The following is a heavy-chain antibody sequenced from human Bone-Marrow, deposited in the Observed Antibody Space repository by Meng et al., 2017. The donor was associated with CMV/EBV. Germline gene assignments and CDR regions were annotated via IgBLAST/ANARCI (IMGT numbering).Heavy chain of an antibody. D-gene: IGHD3-10*01. CDR3: AKGFGGPYYFDY. Sequence: GESLKISCAASGFTFSDYYMSWIRQAPGKGLEWVSYISSSGSTIYYADSVKGRFTISRDNAKNSLYLQMNSLRAEGTALYYCAKGFGGPYYFDYWGQGTLVTVSS. J-gene: IGHJ4*02. V-gene: IGHV3-11*01. CDR2: ISSSGSTI. CDR1: GFTFSDYY.